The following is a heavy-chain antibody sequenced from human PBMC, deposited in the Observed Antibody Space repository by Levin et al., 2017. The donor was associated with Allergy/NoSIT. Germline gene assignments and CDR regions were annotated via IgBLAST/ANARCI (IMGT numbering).Heavy chain of an antibody. V-gene: IGHV1-2*02. CDR3: ARVTYYYDSSGYGGFDY. CDR1: GYTFTGYY. CDR2: INPNSGGT. D-gene: IGHD3-22*01. J-gene: IGHJ4*02. Sequence: ASVKVSCKASGYTFTGYYMHWVRQAPGQGLEWMGWINPNSGGTNYAQKFQGRVTMTRDTSISTAYMELSRLRSDDTVVYYCARVTYYYDSSGYGGFDYWGQGTLVTVSS.